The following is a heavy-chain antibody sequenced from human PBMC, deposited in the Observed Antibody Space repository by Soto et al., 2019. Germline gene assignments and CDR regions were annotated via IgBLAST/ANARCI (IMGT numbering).Heavy chain of an antibody. CDR1: GYTFTSYG. V-gene: IGHV1-18*01. Sequence: ASVKVSCKASGYTFTSYGISWVRQAPGQGLEWMGWISAYNGNTNYAQKLQGRVTMTTDTSTSTAYMELRSLRSDDTAVYYCARESCSSTSCYEVDYWGQGTLVTVSS. D-gene: IGHD2-2*01. CDR2: ISAYNGNT. CDR3: ARESCSSTSCYEVDY. J-gene: IGHJ4*02.